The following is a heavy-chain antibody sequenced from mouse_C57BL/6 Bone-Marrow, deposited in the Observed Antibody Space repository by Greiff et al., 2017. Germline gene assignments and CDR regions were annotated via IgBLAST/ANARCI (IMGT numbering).Heavy chain of an antibody. CDR2: IDPSDSYT. V-gene: IGHV1-59*01. CDR3: AREGDYYGSSYRYFDV. D-gene: IGHD1-1*01. J-gene: IGHJ1*03. CDR1: GYTFTSYW. Sequence: VQLQQPGAELVRPGTSVKLSCKASGYTFTSYWMHWVKQRPGQGLEWIGVIDPSDSYTNYNQKFKGKATVTVDTSSSTAYMQLSSLTSEDSAVYYCAREGDYYGSSYRYFDVWGTGTTVTVSS.